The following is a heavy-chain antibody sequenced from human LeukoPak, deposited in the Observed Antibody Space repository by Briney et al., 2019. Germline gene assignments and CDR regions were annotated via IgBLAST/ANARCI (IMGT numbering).Heavy chain of an antibody. CDR1: GFSFSTSGVG. Sequence: SGPTLVKPTQTLTLTCTFSGFSFSTSGVGVGWIRQPPGKALEWLAVIYWDEDKRYRPSLKSRLTITKDTSKNQVVLTMTNMDPVDTATYYYARSHFYDILTGSRGTFDYWGRGLLVTVSS. J-gene: IGHJ4*02. CDR2: IYWDEDK. CDR3: ARSHFYDILTGSRGTFDY. D-gene: IGHD3-9*01. V-gene: IGHV2-5*02.